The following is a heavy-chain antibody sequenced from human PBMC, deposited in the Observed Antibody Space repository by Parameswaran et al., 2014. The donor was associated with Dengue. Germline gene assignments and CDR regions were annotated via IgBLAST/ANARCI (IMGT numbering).Heavy chain of an antibody. CDR3: ARETHPFGWNY. CDR2: IYTGGTT. J-gene: IGHJ4*02. Sequence: WIRQPQEGLEWVSVIYTGGTTYYADSVKGRFTISRDNSKNTLLLQMNSLTAEDTAVYYCARETHPFGWNYWGQGTPGHRLL. V-gene: IGHV3-53*05. D-gene: IGHD6-19*01.